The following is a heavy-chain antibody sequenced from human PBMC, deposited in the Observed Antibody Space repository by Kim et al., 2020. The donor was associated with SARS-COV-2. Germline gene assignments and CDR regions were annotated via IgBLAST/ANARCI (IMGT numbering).Heavy chain of an antibody. D-gene: IGHD2-21*01. J-gene: IGHJ4*02. V-gene: IGHV4-39*01. Sequence: SETLSLTCTVSGGSISSSSYYWGWIRQPPGKGLEWIGSIYYSGSTYYNPSLKSRVTISVDTSKNQFSLKLSFVTAADTAVYYCARGPIPRPLFDYWGQGTLVTVSS. CDR3: ARGPIPRPLFDY. CDR1: GGSISSSSYY. CDR2: IYYSGST.